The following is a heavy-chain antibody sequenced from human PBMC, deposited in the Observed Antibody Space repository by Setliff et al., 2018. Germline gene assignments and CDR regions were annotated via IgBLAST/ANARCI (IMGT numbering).Heavy chain of an antibody. J-gene: IGHJ3*01. V-gene: IGHV4-59*08. D-gene: IGHD7-27*01. CDR1: GGSITNFY. Sequence: KTSETLSLTCTVSGGSITNFYWNWIRQSPGKGLEWIGYIYSSGITNYNPSLKSRLTMSVDTSKNQFSLHLSSMTAADTAVYYCARQPPLNWAIPFDLWGQGKRVTVSS. CDR3: ARQPPLNWAIPFDL. CDR2: IYSSGIT.